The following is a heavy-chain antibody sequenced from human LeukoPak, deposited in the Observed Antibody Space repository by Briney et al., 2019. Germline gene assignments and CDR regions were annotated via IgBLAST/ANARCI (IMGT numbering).Heavy chain of an antibody. CDR2: MNPNNGNT. D-gene: IGHD6-13*01. CDR1: GYTFTSYD. Sequence: ASVKVSCKASGYTFTSYDINWVRQATGQGLEWMGWMNPNNGNTDFAKNFQGRVTMTTDTSTTTVYMELRSLKSDDTAVYFCARGGRDSSSWFFDYWGQGTLVTVSS. J-gene: IGHJ4*02. V-gene: IGHV1-8*02. CDR3: ARGGRDSSSWFFDY.